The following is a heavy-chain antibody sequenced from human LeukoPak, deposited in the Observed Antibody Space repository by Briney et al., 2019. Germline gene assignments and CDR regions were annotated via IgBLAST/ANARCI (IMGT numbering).Heavy chain of an antibody. Sequence: ASVKVSCKASGYTFSSYGFSWVRQAPGQGLEWMGWISAYNGNTNYAQKLQGRVTMTRDTSVSTAYMDLSSVTSDDTAVYFCARSAGHCSNGICFTDYYMDVWGRGTTVTVSS. CDR3: ARSAGHCSNGICFTDYYMDV. V-gene: IGHV1-18*01. J-gene: IGHJ6*03. D-gene: IGHD2-8*01. CDR1: GYTFSSYG. CDR2: ISAYNGNT.